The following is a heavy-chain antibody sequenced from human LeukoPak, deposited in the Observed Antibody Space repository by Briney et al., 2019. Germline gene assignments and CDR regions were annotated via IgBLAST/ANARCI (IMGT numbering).Heavy chain of an antibody. CDR3: ARDRKSYYDSSGYSDYFDY. J-gene: IGHJ4*02. Sequence: ASVKVSCKASGGTFSSYAISWVRQAPGQGLEWMGGIIPIFGTANYAQKFQGSVTITADESTSTAYMKLSSLRSEDTAVYYCARDRKSYYDSSGYSDYFDYWGQGTLVTVSS. V-gene: IGHV1-69*13. CDR2: IIPIFGTA. CDR1: GGTFSSYA. D-gene: IGHD3-22*01.